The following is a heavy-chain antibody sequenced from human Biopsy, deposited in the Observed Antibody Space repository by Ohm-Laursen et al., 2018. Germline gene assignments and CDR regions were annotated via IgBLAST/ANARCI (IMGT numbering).Heavy chain of an antibody. CDR1: GFIFSTYT. Sequence: SLRLSCAAAGFIFSTYTMNWVRQAPGEGLEWVSSISSRSSDIYYADSVKGRFTISRDNFQNTLYLQMNGLRADDTAVYYCARDRYYGSESYYSHYNMDVWGQGTTVSVSS. D-gene: IGHD3-10*01. CDR3: ARDRYYGSESYYSHYNMDV. CDR2: ISSRSSDI. V-gene: IGHV3-21*04. J-gene: IGHJ6*02.